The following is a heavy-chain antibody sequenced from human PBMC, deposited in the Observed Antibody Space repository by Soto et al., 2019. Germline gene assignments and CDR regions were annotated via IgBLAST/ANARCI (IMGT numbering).Heavy chain of an antibody. CDR1: GGSISSSSYY. Sequence: SSETLSLTCTVSGGSISSSSYYWGWIRQPPGKGLEWIGSIYYSGSTYYNPSLKSRVTISVDTSKNQFSLKLSSVTAADTAVYYCARRYYDFWSGYRLYGMDVWGQGTTVTVTS. V-gene: IGHV4-39*01. D-gene: IGHD3-3*01. J-gene: IGHJ6*02. CDR2: IYYSGST. CDR3: ARRYYDFWSGYRLYGMDV.